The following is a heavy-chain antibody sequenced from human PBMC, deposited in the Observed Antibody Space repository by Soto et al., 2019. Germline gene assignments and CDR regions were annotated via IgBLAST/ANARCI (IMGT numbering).Heavy chain of an antibody. CDR3: AREHYYDSSGYHDAFDI. J-gene: IGHJ3*02. D-gene: IGHD3-22*01. Sequence: SETLSLTCTVSGGSISSGGYYWSWIRQHPGKGLEWIGYIYYSGSTYYNPSLKSRVTISVDTSKNQFSLKLSSVTAADTAVYYCAREHYYDSSGYHDAFDIWGQGTMVTVSS. CDR1: GGSISSGGYY. V-gene: IGHV4-31*03. CDR2: IYYSGST.